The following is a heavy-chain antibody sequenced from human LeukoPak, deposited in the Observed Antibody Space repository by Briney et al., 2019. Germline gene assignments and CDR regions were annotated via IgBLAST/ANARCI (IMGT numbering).Heavy chain of an antibody. D-gene: IGHD1-7*01. CDR1: GFTFSDYY. V-gene: IGHV3-11*01. CDR3: ARVGLKTGTTYYYMDV. Sequence: GGSLRLSCAASGFTFSDYYMSWIRQAPGKGLEWVSYISSSGSTIYYADSVKGRFTISRDNAKNSLYLQMNSLRAEDTAVYYCARVGLKTGTTYYYMDVWGKGTTVTVSS. J-gene: IGHJ6*03. CDR2: ISSSGSTI.